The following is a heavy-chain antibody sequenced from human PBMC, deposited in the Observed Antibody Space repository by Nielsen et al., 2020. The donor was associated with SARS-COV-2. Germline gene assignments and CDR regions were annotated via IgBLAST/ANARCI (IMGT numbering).Heavy chain of an antibody. V-gene: IGHV3-23*01. CDR1: GFTFSSYA. D-gene: IGHD1-26*01. Sequence: GGSLRLSCAASGFTFSSYAMSWVRQAPGKGLEWVSAISGSGGSTYYADSLKGRFTISRDNSKNTLYLQMNSLRAEDTAVYYCAKDLGGSYYGGLDYWGQGTLVTVSS. CDR3: AKDLGGSYYGGLDY. CDR2: ISGSGGST. J-gene: IGHJ4*02.